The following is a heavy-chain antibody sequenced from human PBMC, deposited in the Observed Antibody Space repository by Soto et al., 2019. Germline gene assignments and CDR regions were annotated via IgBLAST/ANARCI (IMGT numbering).Heavy chain of an antibody. CDR3: ARSVPWFDP. D-gene: IGHD6-6*01. CDR1: GYKFTSYT. V-gene: IGHV1-18*01. J-gene: IGHJ5*02. Sequence: QVQLVHSGAEVKKPGASVNVSCKASGYKFTSYTISWVRQAPGQGLEWMGWISANNGNTDSAQKFQGRVTMTTDTSTNTAYMELRSLRSDDTAMYYCARSVPWFDPWGQGTLVIVSS. CDR2: ISANNGNT.